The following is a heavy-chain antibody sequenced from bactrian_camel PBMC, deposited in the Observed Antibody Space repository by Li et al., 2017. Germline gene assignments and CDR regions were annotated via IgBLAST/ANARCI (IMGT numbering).Heavy chain of an antibody. V-gene: IGHV3S53*01. CDR1: GATYSDYC. J-gene: IGHJ4*01. CDR3: AEGRGSRGEHCYSLNY. D-gene: IGHD6*01. CDR2: IVSDAST. Sequence: HVQLVESGGGSVQAGGSLRLSCAVSGATYSDYCMMWFRQAPGKEREGVVGIVSDASTRYADSVKGRFTVSRVSAKNTVYLQMNNLQPEDTATYYCAEGRGSRGEHCYSLNYWGQGTQVTVS.